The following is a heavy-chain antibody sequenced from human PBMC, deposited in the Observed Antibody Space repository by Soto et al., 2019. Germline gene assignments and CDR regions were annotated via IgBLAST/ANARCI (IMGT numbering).Heavy chain of an antibody. CDR1: GFTFSRYE. D-gene: IGHD6-19*01. V-gene: IGHV3-13*05. J-gene: IGHJ6*02. Sequence: GGSLRLSCAASGFTFSRYEMHRVRQATGKGLEWVSAIGTAGDPYYPGSVKGRFTISRENAKDSLYLQMNRLRAGDTAVYYCERDRRVRDYYYGMDVWGQGTTATVPS. CDR3: ERDRRVRDYYYGMDV. CDR2: IGTAGDP.